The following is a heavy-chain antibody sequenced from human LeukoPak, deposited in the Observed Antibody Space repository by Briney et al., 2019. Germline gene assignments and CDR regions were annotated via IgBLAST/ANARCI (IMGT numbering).Heavy chain of an antibody. J-gene: IGHJ6*03. Sequence: SSETLSLTCAVYGGSFSGYYWSWIRQPPGKGLEWIGEINHSGSTNYNPSLKSRVTISVDTSKNQISLKLSSVTAADTAVYYCARGSDPAYGDYYYYMDVWGKGTTVTVSS. CDR2: INHSGST. CDR3: ARGSDPAYGDYYYYMDV. D-gene: IGHD4-17*01. CDR1: GGSFSGYY. V-gene: IGHV4-34*01.